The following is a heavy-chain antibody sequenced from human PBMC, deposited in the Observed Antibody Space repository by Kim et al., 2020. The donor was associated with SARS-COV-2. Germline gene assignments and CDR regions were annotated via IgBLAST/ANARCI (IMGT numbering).Heavy chain of an antibody. J-gene: IGHJ4*02. V-gene: IGHV3-53*01. Sequence: DSVKGRFTISRDNSKNTLYLQMNSLRAEDTAVYYCARGVRYFDWLSSFDYWGQGTLVTVSS. D-gene: IGHD3-9*01. CDR3: ARGVRYFDWLSSFDY.